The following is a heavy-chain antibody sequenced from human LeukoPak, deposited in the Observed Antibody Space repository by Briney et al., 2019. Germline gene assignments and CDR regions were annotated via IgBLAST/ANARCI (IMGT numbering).Heavy chain of an antibody. J-gene: IGHJ3*02. V-gene: IGHV4-61*02. CDR2: IYTSGST. D-gene: IGHD2-2*01. Sequence: SQTLSLTCTVSGGSISSGSYYWSWIRQPAGKGLEWIGRIYTSGSTNYNPSLKSRVTISVDTSKNQFSLKLSSVTAADTAVYYCARRGCSSTSCYQWDAFDIWGQGTMVTVSS. CDR3: ARRGCSSTSCYQWDAFDI. CDR1: GGSISSGSYY.